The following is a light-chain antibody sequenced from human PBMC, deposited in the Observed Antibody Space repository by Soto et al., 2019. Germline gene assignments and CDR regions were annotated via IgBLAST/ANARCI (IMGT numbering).Light chain of an antibody. CDR1: QSVSTN. CDR2: RAS. Sequence: EIVMTQSPGTLSVSPGEGATLSCRASQSVSTNLAWYQQKPDQAPRLLIYRASTTATGMPARFSGSGSGTEFTLTISRLQSEDFAVYYCQQYYTWPRTFGQGTRVEIK. J-gene: IGKJ1*01. V-gene: IGKV3-15*01. CDR3: QQYYTWPRT.